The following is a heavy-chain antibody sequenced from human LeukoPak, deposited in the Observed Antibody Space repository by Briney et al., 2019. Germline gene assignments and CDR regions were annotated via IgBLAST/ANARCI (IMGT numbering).Heavy chain of an antibody. J-gene: IGHJ4*02. CDR2: ISYDGSNK. D-gene: IGHD3-10*01. Sequence: GRSLRLSCAASGFTFSSYAMHWVRQAPGKGLEWVAVISYDGSNKYYADSVKGRFTISRDNSKNTLYLQMNSLRAEDTAVYYCAKDEKPLLWFGELCDYWGQGTLVTVSS. CDR1: GFTFSSYA. V-gene: IGHV3-30-3*01. CDR3: AKDEKPLLWFGELCDY.